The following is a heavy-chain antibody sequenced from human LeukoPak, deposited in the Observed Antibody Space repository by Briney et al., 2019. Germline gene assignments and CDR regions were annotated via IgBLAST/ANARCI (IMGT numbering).Heavy chain of an antibody. D-gene: IGHD2-2*01. V-gene: IGHV1-46*01. CDR1: GYTFTSYN. CDR3: ARFAAAPFDY. CDR2: INPSGGST. Sequence: GASVKVSCKASGYTFTSYNMHWVRQAPGQGLEWMGIINPSGGSTSYAQKFQGRVTMTRDMSTSTVYMGLSSLRSEDTAVYYCARFAAAPFDYWGQGTLVTVSS. J-gene: IGHJ4*02.